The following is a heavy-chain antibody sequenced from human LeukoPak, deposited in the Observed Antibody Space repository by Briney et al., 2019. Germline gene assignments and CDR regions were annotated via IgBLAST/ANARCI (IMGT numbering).Heavy chain of an antibody. J-gene: IGHJ4*02. D-gene: IGHD1-14*01. CDR2: IKQDGSEK. CDR3: ARGGTRRPSPFDY. Sequence: GGFLRLSCAASGFTFSSFWMSWVRQAPGKGLEWLANIKQDGSEKNYVGSVKGRFTIYRDNTKNSVYLQMNSLRGDDTAIYYCARGGTRRPSPFDYWGQGTPVTVSS. CDR1: GFTFSSFW. V-gene: IGHV3-7*03.